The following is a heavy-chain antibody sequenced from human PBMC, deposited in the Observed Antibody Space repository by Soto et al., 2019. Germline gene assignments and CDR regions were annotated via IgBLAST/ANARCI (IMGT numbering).Heavy chain of an antibody. D-gene: IGHD3-10*01. CDR1: GGTFSSYA. CDR2: IIPIFGTA. CDR3: ARGKRISDYYGSGSYWAPFDY. J-gene: IGHJ4*02. V-gene: IGHV1-69*01. Sequence: QVQLVQSGAEVKKPGSSVKVSCKASGGTFSSYAISWVRQAPGQGLEWMGGIIPIFGTANYAQKFQGRVTITADESTSTDYMELSSLRSEDTAVYYCARGKRISDYYGSGSYWAPFDYWGQGILVTVSS.